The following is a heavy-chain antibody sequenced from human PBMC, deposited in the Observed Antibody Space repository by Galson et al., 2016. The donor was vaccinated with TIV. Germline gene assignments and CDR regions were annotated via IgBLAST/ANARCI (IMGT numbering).Heavy chain of an antibody. D-gene: IGHD1-1*01. J-gene: IGHJ3*01. CDR1: GFTFSSYW. V-gene: IGHV3-7*01. CDR3: ARGYETYAFDL. CDR2: INQGGSER. Sequence: SLRLSCAGSGFTFSSYWMSWVRQAPGKGLEWVANINQGGSERYYVESVKGRFTISRDNAKNSVYLQMNTLRAEDTAMYYCARGYETYAFDLWGPGTMVAVSS.